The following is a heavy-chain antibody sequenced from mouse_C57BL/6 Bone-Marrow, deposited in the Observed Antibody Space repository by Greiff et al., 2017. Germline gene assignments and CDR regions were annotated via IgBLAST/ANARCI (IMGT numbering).Heavy chain of an antibody. Sequence: QVQLQQSGAELARPGASVKLSCKASGYTFTSYGISWVKQRTGQGLEWIGEIYPRSGNTYYNEKFKGKATLTADKSSSTAYMELRSLTSEDSAVYFCASVCVPLSWYFDIWGTGTP. CDR3: ASVCVPLSWYFDI. CDR1: GYTFTSYG. D-gene: IGHD6-1*01. J-gene: IGHJ1*03. CDR2: IYPRSGNT. V-gene: IGHV1-81*01.